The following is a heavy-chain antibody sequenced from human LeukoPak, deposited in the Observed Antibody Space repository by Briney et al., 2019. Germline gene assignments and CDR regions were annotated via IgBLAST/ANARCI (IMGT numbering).Heavy chain of an antibody. V-gene: IGHV4-31*03. CDR1: GGSISSGGYY. Sequence: SQTLSLTCTVSGGSISSGGYYWSWIRQHPGKGLEWIGYIYYSGSTYYNPSLKSRVTISVDTSKNQFSLKLNSVTAADTAVYYCARDLGSGSYYNGDAFDIWGQGTMVTVSS. J-gene: IGHJ3*02. D-gene: IGHD3-10*01. CDR3: ARDLGSGSYYNGDAFDI. CDR2: IYYSGST.